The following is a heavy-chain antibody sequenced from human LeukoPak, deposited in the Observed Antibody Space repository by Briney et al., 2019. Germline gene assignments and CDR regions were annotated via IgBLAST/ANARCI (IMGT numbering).Heavy chain of an antibody. Sequence: GGSLRLSCAASGFTFSSYEMNWVRQAPGKGLEWVSYISSSGSTIYYADSVKGRFTISRDNSKNTLFLQMNSLRVEDTAVYYCARDRSGYANDAFDFWGQGTMVTVSS. D-gene: IGHD3-3*01. CDR1: GFTFSSYE. CDR2: ISSSGSTI. V-gene: IGHV3-48*03. J-gene: IGHJ3*01. CDR3: ARDRSGYANDAFDF.